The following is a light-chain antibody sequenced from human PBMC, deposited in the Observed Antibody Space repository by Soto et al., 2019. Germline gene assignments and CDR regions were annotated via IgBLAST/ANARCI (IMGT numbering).Light chain of an antibody. V-gene: IGLV2-11*01. J-gene: IGLJ2*01. CDR1: SSDVVGYNY. Sequence: QSALTQPRSVSGSPGQTVTITCTGTSSDVVGYNYVSWYQQHPGKAPKLRIYDVSKGPSGVPDGFSGSKSGNTTSLTISGLQAEDEAAYYCCSYAGTYTVIFGGGTKVSVL. CDR3: CSYAGTYTVI. CDR2: DVS.